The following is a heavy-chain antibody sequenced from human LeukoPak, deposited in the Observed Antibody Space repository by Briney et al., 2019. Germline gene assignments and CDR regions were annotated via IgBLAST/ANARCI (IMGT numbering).Heavy chain of an antibody. J-gene: IGHJ4*02. CDR1: GFTFSDYY. Sequence: PGGSLRLSCAAPGFTFSDYYMSWIRQAPGKGRGWVSYISSSGSTIYYADSVKSRFTISRENAKNPLYLQMNSLRAEDTAVYYCARDLGDGEIDYWGQGTLVTVSS. CDR3: ARDLGDGEIDY. D-gene: IGHD7-27*01. V-gene: IGHV3-11*01. CDR2: ISSSGSTI.